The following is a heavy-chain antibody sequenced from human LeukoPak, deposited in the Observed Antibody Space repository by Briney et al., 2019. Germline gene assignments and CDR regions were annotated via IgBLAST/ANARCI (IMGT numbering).Heavy chain of an antibody. J-gene: IGHJ4*02. V-gene: IGHV4-59*01. D-gene: IGHD5-18*01. CDR1: GGSISSYY. Sequence: PSETLSLTCTVSGGSISSYYWSWIRQPPGKGLEWVGYIYYSGTTNYNPSLKSRLTISVDTSKNQFSLKVSSVTAADTAVYYCAGGIIGYSHGLYYFDYWGRGTLVTVAS. CDR2: IYYSGTT. CDR3: AGGIIGYSHGLYYFDY.